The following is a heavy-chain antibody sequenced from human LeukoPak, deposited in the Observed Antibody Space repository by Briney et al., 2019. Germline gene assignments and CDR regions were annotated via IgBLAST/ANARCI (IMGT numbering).Heavy chain of an antibody. CDR2: IYHSGST. V-gene: IGHV4-38-2*02. CDR1: GYSIISGYY. CDR3: ARVGGTYSDADY. J-gene: IGHJ4*02. Sequence: SETLSLTYTVSGYSIISGYYWGWIRQPPGKGLEWIGSIYHSGSTYYNPSLKSRVTISVDTSKNQFSLKLSSVTAADTAIYYCARVGGTYSDADYWGQGTLVTVSS. D-gene: IGHD1-26*01.